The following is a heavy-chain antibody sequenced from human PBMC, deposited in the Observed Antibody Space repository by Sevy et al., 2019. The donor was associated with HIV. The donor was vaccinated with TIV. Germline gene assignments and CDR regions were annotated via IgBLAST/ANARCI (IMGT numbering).Heavy chain of an antibody. J-gene: IGHJ6*02. V-gene: IGHV5-51*01. CDR3: ARQAISMVQVLYGMDV. Sequence: GESLKISCKGSGYSFTSYWIGWVRQMPGKGLEWMGIIYPGDSDTRYSPSFQGQVTISADKSISLAYLQWSSLKASDTAMYYCARQAISMVQVLYGMDVWGQGTTVTVS. CDR1: GYSFTSYW. CDR2: IYPGDSDT. D-gene: IGHD3-10*01.